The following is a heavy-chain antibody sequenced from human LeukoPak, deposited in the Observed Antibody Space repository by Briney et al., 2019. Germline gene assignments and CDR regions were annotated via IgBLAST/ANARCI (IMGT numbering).Heavy chain of an antibody. CDR1: GFSFSSYW. CDR3: ARHLAGSFYRGIDY. CDR2: TKQDGSET. V-gene: IGHV3-7*05. J-gene: IGHJ4*02. Sequence: PGGSLRLSCEVFGFSFSSYWMSWVRQAPGKGLEWVDNTKQDGSETYYVDSVKGRFTIYRDNAKNSLYLQMNSLRAEATAVYYCARHLAGSFYRGIDYWGQGTLVTVSS. D-gene: IGHD3-10*01.